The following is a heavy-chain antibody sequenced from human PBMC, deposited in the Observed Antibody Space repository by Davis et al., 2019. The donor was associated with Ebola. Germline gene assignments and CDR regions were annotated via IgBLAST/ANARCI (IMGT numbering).Heavy chain of an antibody. D-gene: IGHD3-10*01. J-gene: IGHJ6*02. V-gene: IGHV4-59*08. CDR1: GGSISNFY. Sequence: PSETLSLTCTVSGGSISNFYWTWIRQPPGKGLEWIGYIYYSGSTNYNPSLKSRVTISLDASKNQFSLKLYSVTAADTAVYYCARFNRPLVRGVVARLGFHYGMDVWSQGTTVTVSS. CDR3: ARFNRPLVRGVVARLGFHYGMDV. CDR2: IYYSGST.